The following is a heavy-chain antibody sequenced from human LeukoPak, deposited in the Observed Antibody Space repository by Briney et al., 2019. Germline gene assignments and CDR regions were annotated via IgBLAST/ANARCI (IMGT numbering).Heavy chain of an antibody. D-gene: IGHD3-10*01. CDR2: IYYSGSA. CDR1: GGSISSGGYY. Sequence: PSETLSLTCTVSGGSISSGGYYWSWIRQHPGKGLEWIGYIYYSGSAYYNPSLKGRVTISVDTSENQFSLKLSSVTAADTAVYYCARVNYGSATKGDYWGQGTLVTVSS. V-gene: IGHV4-31*03. CDR3: ARVNYGSATKGDY. J-gene: IGHJ4*02.